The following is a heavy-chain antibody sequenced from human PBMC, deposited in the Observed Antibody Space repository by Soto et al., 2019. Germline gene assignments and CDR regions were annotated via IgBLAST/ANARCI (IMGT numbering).Heavy chain of an antibody. CDR3: ARGPRRFGIQLWIYYFDY. CDR2: ISYDGSNK. Sequence: GGSLRLSCAASGFTFSSYAMHWVRQAPGKGLEWVAVISYDGSNKYYADSVKGRFTISRDNSKNTLYLQMNSLRAEDTAVYYCARGPRRFGIQLWIYYFDYWGQGTLVTVSS. V-gene: IGHV3-30-3*01. CDR1: GFTFSSYA. J-gene: IGHJ4*02. D-gene: IGHD5-18*01.